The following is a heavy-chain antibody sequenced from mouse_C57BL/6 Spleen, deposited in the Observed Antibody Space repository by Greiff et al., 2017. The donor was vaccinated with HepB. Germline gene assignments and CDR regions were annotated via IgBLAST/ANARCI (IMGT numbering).Heavy chain of an antibody. D-gene: IGHD2-12*01. V-gene: IGHV3-6*01. CDR1: GYSITSGYY. CDR3: ASGLLYPLYAMDY. J-gene: IGHJ4*01. Sequence: EVKLEESGPGLVKPSQSLSLTCSVTGYSITSGYYWNWIRQFPGNKLEWMGYISYDGSNNYNPSLKNRISITRDTSKNQFFLKLNSVTTEDTATYYCASGLLYPLYAMDYWGQGTSVTVSS. CDR2: ISYDGSN.